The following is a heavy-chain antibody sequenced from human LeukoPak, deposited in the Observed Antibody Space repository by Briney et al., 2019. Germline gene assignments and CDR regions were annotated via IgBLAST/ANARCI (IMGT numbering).Heavy chain of an antibody. V-gene: IGHV4-39*01. Sequence: SETLSLTCTVYGGSISSSSYYWGWIRQPPGKGLEWIGSIYYSGSTYYNPSLKSRVTISVDTSKNQFSLKLSSVTAADTAVYYCATPYHSFDYWGQGTLVTVSS. CDR2: IYYSGST. CDR3: ATPYHSFDY. J-gene: IGHJ4*02. CDR1: GGSISSSSYY.